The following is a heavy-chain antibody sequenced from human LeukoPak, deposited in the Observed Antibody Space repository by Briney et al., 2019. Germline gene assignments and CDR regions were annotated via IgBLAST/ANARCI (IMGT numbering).Heavy chain of an antibody. D-gene: IGHD5-24*01. J-gene: IGHJ3*02. V-gene: IGHV5-51*01. Sequence: GESLKISCKASGHIFTNYWIALVRQMPGKGLEWMGIIYPCYSDSRYSPSFQGHVTISADKSISTAYLQWSSLKASDTAMYYCARHGVEGYNGAFHIWGQGTMVTVSS. CDR3: ARHGVEGYNGAFHI. CDR1: GHIFTNYW. CDR2: IYPCYSDS.